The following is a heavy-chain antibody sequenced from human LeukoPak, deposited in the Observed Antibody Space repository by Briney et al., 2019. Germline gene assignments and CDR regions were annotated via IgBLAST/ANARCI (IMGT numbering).Heavy chain of an antibody. Sequence: PGGSLRLSCAASGFTFSSYGMHWVRQAPGKGLEWVAFIRSDGSNKYYADSVKGRFTISRDSSKNTLYLQMNSLRVDDTAVYYCAKDGTRGIRFGKIPHYFDYWGQGTLVTVSS. CDR2: IRSDGSNK. J-gene: IGHJ4*02. D-gene: IGHD3-10*01. CDR3: AKDGTRGIRFGKIPHYFDY. V-gene: IGHV3-30*02. CDR1: GFTFSSYG.